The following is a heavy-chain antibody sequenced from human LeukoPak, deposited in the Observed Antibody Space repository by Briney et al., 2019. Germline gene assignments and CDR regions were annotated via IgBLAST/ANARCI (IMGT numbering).Heavy chain of an antibody. CDR2: ISAYNGNT. D-gene: IGHD3-3*01. CDR1: GYTFTSYG. J-gene: IGHJ6*02. V-gene: IGHV1-18*01. CDR3: ARLPYYDFWSGYYTDHYYYGMDV. Sequence: GASVKVSCKASGYTFTSYGISWVRQAPGQGLEWMGWISAYNGNTNYAQKLQGRVTMTTDTSTSTAYMELRSLRSDDTAVYCCARLPYYDFWSGYYTDHYYYGMDVWGQGTTVTVSS.